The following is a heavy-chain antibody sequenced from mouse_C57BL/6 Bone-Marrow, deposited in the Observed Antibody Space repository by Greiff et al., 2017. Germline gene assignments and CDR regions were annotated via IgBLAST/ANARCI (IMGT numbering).Heavy chain of an antibody. CDR1: GYTFTSYW. D-gene: IGHD1-1*01. Sequence: QVQLQPPGAELVMPGASVKLSCKASGYTFTSYWMHWVKQRPGQGLEWIGEIDPSDSYTNYNQKFKGKSTLTVDKSSSTAYMQLSSLTSEDSAVYYCAKDYGSSYDWYFDVWGTGTTVTVSS. CDR2: IDPSDSYT. V-gene: IGHV1-69*01. J-gene: IGHJ1*03. CDR3: AKDYGSSYDWYFDV.